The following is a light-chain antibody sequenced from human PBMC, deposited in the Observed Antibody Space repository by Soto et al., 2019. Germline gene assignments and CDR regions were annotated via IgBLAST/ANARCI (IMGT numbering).Light chain of an antibody. CDR2: EVS. Sequence: QASRTQPASVSGSPGQSITISCTGTSGDVGGYNYVSWYQQHPGKAPKLMIYEVSNRPSGVSNRFSGSKSGNTASLTISGLQAEDEADFYCSLYTSSSTYVFGTGTKVTVL. V-gene: IGLV2-14*01. CDR1: SGDVGGYNY. J-gene: IGLJ1*01. CDR3: SLYTSSSTYV.